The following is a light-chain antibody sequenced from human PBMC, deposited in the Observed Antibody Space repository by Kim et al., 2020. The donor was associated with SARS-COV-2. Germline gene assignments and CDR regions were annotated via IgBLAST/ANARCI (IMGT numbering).Light chain of an antibody. CDR3: ASWDGSLAEVV. CDR1: TSNIGTNT. J-gene: IGLJ1*01. V-gene: IGLV1-44*01. Sequence: QSVLTQPPSASGTPGQRVSISCSGTTSNIGTNTVSWYQQLPGAAPRLIISADSYRPSGVPDRFSGSRSGTSASLAITGLQSDDEAHYYCASWDGSLAEVVFGSGTKVTVL. CDR2: ADS.